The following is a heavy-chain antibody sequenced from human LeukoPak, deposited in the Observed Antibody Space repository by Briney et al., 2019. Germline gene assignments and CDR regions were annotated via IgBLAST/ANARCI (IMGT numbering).Heavy chain of an antibody. CDR2: IGISSGNT. V-gene: IGHV3-48*01. CDR1: GFTLILYT. Sequence: PGGSLGLSCQAPGFTLILYTWTGVPRAQGRGLEWISYIGISSGNTKYADSVEGRFTISGDKAKNSVYLQMNSLRVEDTAVYYCARDTKYAFDNWGQGTLVTVSS. CDR3: ARDTKYAFDN. J-gene: IGHJ4*02. D-gene: IGHD2-2*01.